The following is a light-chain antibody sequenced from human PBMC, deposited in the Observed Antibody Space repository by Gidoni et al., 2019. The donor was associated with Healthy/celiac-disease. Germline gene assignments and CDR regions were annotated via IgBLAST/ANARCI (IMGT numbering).Light chain of an antibody. CDR2: GAS. Sequence: EMVLTQSPGTLSVSPGERATLSCRASQSVSSSYLAWYQQKPGQAPRLLIYGASSRATGIPDRFSGSGSGTDFTLTISRLEPEDFAVYYCQQYGSSPPTWTFGQGTKVEIK. V-gene: IGKV3-20*01. CDR3: QQYGSSPPTWT. J-gene: IGKJ1*01. CDR1: QSVSSSY.